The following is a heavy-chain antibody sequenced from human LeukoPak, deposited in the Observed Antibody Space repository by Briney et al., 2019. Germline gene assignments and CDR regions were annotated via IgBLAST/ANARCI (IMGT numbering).Heavy chain of an antibody. CDR1: AGSISSGGYY. D-gene: IGHD2-2*01. J-gene: IGHJ4*02. CDR3: ARVRLGYCSSTSCYVGRPFDY. CDR2: IYYSGST. Sequence: SQTLSLTCTVSAGSISSGGYYWSWIRQHPGKGLEWIGYIYYSGSTYYNPSLKSRVTISVDTSKNQFSLKLSSVTAADTAVYYCARVRLGYCSSTSCYVGRPFDYWGQGTLVTVSS. V-gene: IGHV4-31*03.